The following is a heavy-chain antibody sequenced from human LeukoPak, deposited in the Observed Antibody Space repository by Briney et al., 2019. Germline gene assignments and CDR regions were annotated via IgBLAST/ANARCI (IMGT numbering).Heavy chain of an antibody. Sequence: SETLSLTCTVSGGSISSSSYYWGWIRQPPGKGLEWIGSIYYSGSTYYNPSLKSRVTMSVDTSKNQFSLKLSSVTAVDTAVYYRARSIRLTNAFDIWGQGTMVTVSS. J-gene: IGHJ3*02. CDR3: ARSIRLTNAFDI. D-gene: IGHD2-21*01. CDR2: IYYSGST. CDR1: GGSISSSSYY. V-gene: IGHV4-39*07.